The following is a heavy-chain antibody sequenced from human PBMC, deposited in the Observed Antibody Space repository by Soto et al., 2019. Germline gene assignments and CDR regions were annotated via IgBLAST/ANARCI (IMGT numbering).Heavy chain of an antibody. D-gene: IGHD6-19*01. J-gene: IGHJ5*02. CDR2: IYYSGST. CDR1: GGSISSYY. Sequence: SETLSLTCTVSGGSISSYYWSWIRQPPGKGLEWIGDIYYSGSTNYNPSLKSRVTISVDTSNNQFSLKLSSVTAADTAVYYCARHYGIAVAHNWFDPWGQGTLVTVSA. V-gene: IGHV4-59*08. CDR3: ARHYGIAVAHNWFDP.